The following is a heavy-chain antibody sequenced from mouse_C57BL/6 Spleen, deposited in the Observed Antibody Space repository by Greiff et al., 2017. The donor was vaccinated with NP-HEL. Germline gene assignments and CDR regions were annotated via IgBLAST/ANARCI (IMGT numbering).Heavy chain of an antibody. D-gene: IGHD4-1*01. J-gene: IGHJ2*01. CDR2: IRLKSENYAT. CDR3: TESGTTYYFDY. V-gene: IGHV6-3*01. Sequence: EVKLVESGGGLVQPGGSMKLSCVASGFTFSNYWMNWVRQSPEKGLEWVAQIRLKSENYATHYAESVKGRFTISRDDSKSSVYLQMNNLRAEDTGIDYCTESGTTYYFDYWGQGTTLTVSS. CDR1: GFTFSNYW.